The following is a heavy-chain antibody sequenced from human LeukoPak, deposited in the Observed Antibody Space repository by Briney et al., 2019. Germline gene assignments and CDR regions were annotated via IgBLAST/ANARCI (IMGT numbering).Heavy chain of an antibody. V-gene: IGHV4-59*01. CDR2: IYYSGST. CDR3: ARGRIAVAGAAFDI. D-gene: IGHD6-19*01. J-gene: IGHJ3*02. CDR1: GGSFSGYY. Sequence: SETLSLTCAVYGGSFSGYYWSWIRQPPGKGLEWIGYIYYSGSTNYNPSLKSRVTISVDTSKNQFSLKLSSVTAADTAVYYCARGRIAVAGAAFDIWGQGTMVTVSS.